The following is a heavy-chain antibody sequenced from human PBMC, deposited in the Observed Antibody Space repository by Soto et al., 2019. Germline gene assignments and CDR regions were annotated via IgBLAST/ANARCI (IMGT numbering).Heavy chain of an antibody. V-gene: IGHV3-9*03. Sequence: EVQLVESGGGLVQPGRSLRLSCAASGFTFDDYAMHWVRRVPGKGLEWVSSISWNSNIIGYADSVKGRFTISRDNAKNSLYLQMNSLRPEDMALYYCAKGGPAGFCSGGRCYFDYWGQGTLVTVSS. CDR1: GFTFDDYA. CDR2: ISWNSNII. J-gene: IGHJ4*02. CDR3: AKGGPAGFCSGGRCYFDY. D-gene: IGHD2-15*01.